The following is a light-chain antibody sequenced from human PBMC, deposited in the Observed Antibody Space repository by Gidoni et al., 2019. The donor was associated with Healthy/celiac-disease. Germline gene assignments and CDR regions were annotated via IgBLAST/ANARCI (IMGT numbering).Light chain of an antibody. Sequence: LHMTQSPSSLCASVGDRVTITCPASQSISSYLNWYQQKPGKAPKLLIYAASSLQSGVPSRFSGSGSGTDFTLTISSLQPEDFATYYCQQSYSTPNSFGQGTKLEIK. CDR2: AAS. V-gene: IGKV1-39*01. CDR3: QQSYSTPNS. CDR1: QSISSY. J-gene: IGKJ2*03.